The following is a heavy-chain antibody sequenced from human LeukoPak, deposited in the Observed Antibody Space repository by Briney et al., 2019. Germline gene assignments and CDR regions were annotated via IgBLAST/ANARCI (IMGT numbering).Heavy chain of an antibody. CDR2: IYIGGYT. D-gene: IGHD6-19*01. V-gene: IGHV3-53*01. J-gene: IGHJ4*02. Sequence: GRSLRLACAPAGFTVSDNYMSSVRQAPGEGLEWVSVIYIGGYTNYADSVKGRFTISRDNSKNTLYLQTNSLRVDDTAVYYCARGGSGFDYWGQGTLVTVSS. CDR1: GFTVSDNY. CDR3: ARGGSGFDY.